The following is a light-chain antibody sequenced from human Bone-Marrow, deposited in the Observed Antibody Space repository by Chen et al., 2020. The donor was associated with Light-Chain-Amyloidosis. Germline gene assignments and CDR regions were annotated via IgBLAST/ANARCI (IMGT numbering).Light chain of an antibody. CDR3: QVWDRSSDRPV. Sequence: SYVLTQPSSVSVAPGQTATTACGGHNIGSTSVHWYQQTPGQAPLLVVYDDSFRPSGIPERLSGSNSGNTATLTISRVEAGDEADYYCQVWDRSSDRPVFGGGTKLTVL. V-gene: IGLV3-21*02. J-gene: IGLJ3*02. CDR2: DDS. CDR1: NIGSTS.